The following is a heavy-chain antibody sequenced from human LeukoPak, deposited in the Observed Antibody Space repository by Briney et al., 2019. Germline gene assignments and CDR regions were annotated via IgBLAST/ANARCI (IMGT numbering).Heavy chain of an antibody. J-gene: IGHJ4*02. D-gene: IGHD6-13*01. CDR1: GGSISSYY. V-gene: IGHV4-59*12. Sequence: SETLSLTCTVSGGSISSYYWSWIRQPPGKGLEWIGYIYYSGSTNYNPSLKSRVTISVDTSKNQFSLKLSSVTAADTAVYYCARVGTYSSSQTAFDYWGQGTLVTVSS. CDR3: ARVGTYSSSQTAFDY. CDR2: IYYSGST.